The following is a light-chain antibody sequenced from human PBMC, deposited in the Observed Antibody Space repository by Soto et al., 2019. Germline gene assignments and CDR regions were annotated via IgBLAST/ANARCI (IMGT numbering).Light chain of an antibody. CDR1: SGHSSYI. Sequence: QPVLTQSSSASASLGSSVKLTCTLSSGHSSYIIAWHQQQPGKAPRYLMKLEGSGSYNKGSGVPDRFSGSSSGADRYLTISNLQFEGEADYYCETWDSNSWVFGGGTKLTVL. J-gene: IGLJ3*02. V-gene: IGLV4-60*02. CDR2: LEGSGSY. CDR3: ETWDSNSWV.